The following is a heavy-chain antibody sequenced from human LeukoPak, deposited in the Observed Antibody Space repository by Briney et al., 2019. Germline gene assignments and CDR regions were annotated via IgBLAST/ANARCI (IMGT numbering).Heavy chain of an antibody. J-gene: IGHJ6*02. CDR2: ISSSSNYV. Sequence: GGSLRLSCAASGFTFSSYSMNWVRQAPGKGLEWVSSISSSSNYVFYADSVKGRITISRDNAKNSLYLQINSLRAEDTAVYYCARDPRGAAGTYGMDVWGQGTTVTVSS. V-gene: IGHV3-21*01. D-gene: IGHD6-13*01. CDR1: GFTFSSYS. CDR3: ARDPRGAAGTYGMDV.